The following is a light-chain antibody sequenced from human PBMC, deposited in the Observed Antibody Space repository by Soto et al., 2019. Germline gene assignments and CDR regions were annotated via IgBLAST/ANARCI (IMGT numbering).Light chain of an antibody. CDR3: QQYGSSPLFT. J-gene: IGKJ3*01. Sequence: EIGLTQSPGTLSLSPGERATLSCRASQSVSSSYLAWYQQKPGQAPRLLIYGASSRATGIPDRFSGSGSGTDFTLPISRLEPEDFAVYYCQQYGSSPLFTFGPGTKVDIK. CDR2: GAS. CDR1: QSVSSSY. V-gene: IGKV3-20*01.